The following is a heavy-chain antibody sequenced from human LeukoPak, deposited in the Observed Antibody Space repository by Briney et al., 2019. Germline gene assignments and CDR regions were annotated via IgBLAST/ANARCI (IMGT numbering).Heavy chain of an antibody. Sequence: ASVKVSCKATVYTFTSYGISWVRQAPGQGLEWMGWISAYNGNTNYAQKLQGRVTMTTDTSTSTAYMELRSLRSDDTAVHYCARDSWALVGAHYYFDYWGQGTLVTVSS. V-gene: IGHV1-18*01. CDR3: ARDSWALVGAHYYFDY. D-gene: IGHD1-26*01. CDR2: ISAYNGNT. J-gene: IGHJ4*02. CDR1: VYTFTSYG.